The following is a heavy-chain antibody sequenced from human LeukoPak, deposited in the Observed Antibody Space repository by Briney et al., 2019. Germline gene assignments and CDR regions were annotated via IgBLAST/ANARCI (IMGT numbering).Heavy chain of an antibody. D-gene: IGHD1-7*01. CDR3: AREYNWNYMGAFDI. CDR2: ISSSGSTI. CDR1: GFTFSDYY. J-gene: IGHJ3*02. Sequence: GGSLRLSCAASGFTFSDYYMSWIRQAPGKGLEWVSYISSSGSTIYYADSVKGRFTISRGNAKNSLYLQMNSLRAEDTAVYYCAREYNWNYMGAFDIWGQGTMVTVSS. V-gene: IGHV3-11*04.